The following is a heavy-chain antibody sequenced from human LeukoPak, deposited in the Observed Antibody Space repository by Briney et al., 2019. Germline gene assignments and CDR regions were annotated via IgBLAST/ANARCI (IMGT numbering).Heavy chain of an antibody. CDR3: ARHYGP. J-gene: IGHJ5*02. Sequence: SETLSLTCAVYGGSFSGYYWSWIRQPPGKGLEWIGSIYYSGSTYYNPSLKSRVTISVDTSKNQFSLKLSSVTAADTAVYYCARHYGPWGQGTLVTVSS. V-gene: IGHV4-34*01. CDR1: GGSFSGYY. CDR2: IYYSGST. D-gene: IGHD3-16*01.